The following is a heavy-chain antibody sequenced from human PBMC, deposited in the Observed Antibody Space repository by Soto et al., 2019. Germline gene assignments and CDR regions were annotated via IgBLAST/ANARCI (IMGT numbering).Heavy chain of an antibody. CDR3: ALSGYYSTGSYVTPFYYSYGVDV. Sequence: QVQLQESGPGLVKPSETLSLTCTVSGGSISSYYWSWSRQPPGQGLELIGYIYYIGSTNYNPSLTRRFTNSVDTSNNQFSLKLSFVTAEDTAVYYCALSGYYSTGSYVTPFYYSYGVDVWGQGTTVTVSS. D-gene: IGHD3-22*01. V-gene: IGHV4-59*01. J-gene: IGHJ6*02. CDR1: GGSISSYY. CDR2: IYYIGST.